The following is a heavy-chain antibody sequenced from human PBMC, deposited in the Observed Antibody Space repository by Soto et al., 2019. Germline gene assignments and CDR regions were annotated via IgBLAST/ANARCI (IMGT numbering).Heavy chain of an antibody. CDR1: GFTFSSYW. D-gene: IGHD2-21*02. V-gene: IGHV3-74*01. J-gene: IGHJ4*02. Sequence: VQLVASGGGLVQPGGSLRLSCAASGFTFSSYWMHWVRQGPGKGLVWVSRVNSDESTTSYADPVKGRFTISRDNAKNTLYLQMSSLRVEDTALYYCVCFECGRTAVVTAMEANGYCGQGTMVTVSS. CDR3: VCFECGRTAVVTAMEANGY. CDR2: VNSDESTT.